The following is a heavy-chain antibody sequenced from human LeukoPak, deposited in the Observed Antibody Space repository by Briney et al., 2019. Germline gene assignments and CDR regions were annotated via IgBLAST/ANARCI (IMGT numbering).Heavy chain of an antibody. CDR1: GSTLSSYA. CDR2: ISGSGGIT. Sequence: PGGSLRLSCAASGSTLSSYAMSWVRQAPGKGLEWVSAISGSGGITFYADFVKGRFTISRDNAKNTLCLQMNSLRVEDTAIYYCAKSPVDYWGQGTLVTVSS. J-gene: IGHJ4*02. CDR3: AKSPVDY. V-gene: IGHV3-23*01.